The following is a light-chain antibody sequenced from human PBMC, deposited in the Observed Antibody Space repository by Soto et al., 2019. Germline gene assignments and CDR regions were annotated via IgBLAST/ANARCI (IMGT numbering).Light chain of an antibody. CDR3: SSYAGSNNFGV. V-gene: IGLV2-8*01. J-gene: IGLJ2*01. CDR1: SSDVGGYNY. CDR2: EVS. Sequence: QSALTQPPSASGSPGQSVTISCTGTSSDVGGYNYVSWYQQHPGKAPKLMIYEVSKRPSGGPDRFSGSKSGNTASLTVSGLQAEDEAAYYCSSYAGSNNFGVFGGGTKLTVL.